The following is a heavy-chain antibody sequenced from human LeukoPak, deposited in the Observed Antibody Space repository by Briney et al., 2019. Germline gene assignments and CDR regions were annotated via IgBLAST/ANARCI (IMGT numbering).Heavy chain of an antibody. Sequence: SRRSLRLSPAPSGFTSSNYGMHCVRQAPRRGLEWVSFIQFDGSNQYSVDSAKGRFTISRDNSKNTLNLQMDSLRVEDTAVYYCARSRTGWYGSLDYWGLGTPVTVSS. CDR1: GFTSSNYG. J-gene: IGHJ4*02. D-gene: IGHD6-19*01. V-gene: IGHV3-33*05. CDR3: ARSRTGWYGSLDY. CDR2: IQFDGSNQ.